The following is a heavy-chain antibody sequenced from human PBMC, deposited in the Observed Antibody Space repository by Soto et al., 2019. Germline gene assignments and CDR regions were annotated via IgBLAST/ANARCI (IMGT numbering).Heavy chain of an antibody. CDR2: IYHSGST. V-gene: IGHV4-38-2*02. CDR1: GYSRLWRCN. Sequence: PSETRSLTGAVAGYSRLWRCNRGWIRQPAGKGLEWIGSIYHSGSTYYSQSLKSLVTISVDTSKNQFSLKLSSVTAADTAVYYCARDLPLDVWGQGTTVTVSS. J-gene: IGHJ6*02. CDR3: ARDLPLDV.